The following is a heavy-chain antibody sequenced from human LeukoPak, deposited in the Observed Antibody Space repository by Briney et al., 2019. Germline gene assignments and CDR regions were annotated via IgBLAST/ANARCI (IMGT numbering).Heavy chain of an antibody. Sequence: PGTSLRLSCTASGFTFGTYGMHWVRQAPGKGLEWVAIIWYDGSEKYYADSVKGRLTISRDNSKNTLYLEMNSLKTEDTAIYYCARDQAGYNLFDIWGPGTLVIVSS. J-gene: IGHJ4*02. CDR2: IWYDGSEK. CDR1: GFTFGTYG. D-gene: IGHD5-24*01. V-gene: IGHV3-33*01. CDR3: ARDQAGYNLFDI.